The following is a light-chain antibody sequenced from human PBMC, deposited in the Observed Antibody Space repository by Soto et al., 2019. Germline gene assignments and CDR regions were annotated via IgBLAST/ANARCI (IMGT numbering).Light chain of an antibody. CDR1: QSISSY. CDR2: DAS. Sequence: DIQMTQSPSTLSASVGDRVTITCRASQSISSYLNWCQQKPGRAPKLLIYDASSLESGVPSRFSGSGSGTEFTLTITSLQPDDFATYYCQQYNSYPWTFGQGTKVDIK. J-gene: IGKJ1*01. V-gene: IGKV1-5*01. CDR3: QQYNSYPWT.